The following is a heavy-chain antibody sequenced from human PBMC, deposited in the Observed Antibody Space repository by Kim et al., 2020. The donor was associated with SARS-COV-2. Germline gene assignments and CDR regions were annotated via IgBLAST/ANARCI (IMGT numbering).Heavy chain of an antibody. V-gene: IGHV3-23*01. CDR3: ARGLGGSSWYLLGY. D-gene: IGHD6-13*01. Sequence: GGSLRLSCAASGFTFSNYAMTWVRQAPGKGLEWVSFIGSTSGSTHYADSVKGRFTISRDNSKNTLYLQMSSLRAEDTAAYYCARGLGGSSWYLLGYWGQG. J-gene: IGHJ4*02. CDR1: GFTFSNYA. CDR2: IGSTSGST.